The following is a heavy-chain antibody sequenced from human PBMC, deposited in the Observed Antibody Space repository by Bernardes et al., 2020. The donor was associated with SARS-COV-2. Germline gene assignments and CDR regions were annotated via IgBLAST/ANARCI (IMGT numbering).Heavy chain of an antibody. CDR2: VFHTGST. CDR1: GASVNSANHY. D-gene: IGHD5-12*01. J-gene: IGHJ4*02. Sequence: SETLSLTCTVSGASVNSANHYWMWLRQSPGKGLEWMGYVFHTGSTNYNPSLKSRVTMSVDTSKNQFFLQLRSLTAADTAVYFCARQYSFGSAIDFWGQGSLVTVSA. V-gene: IGHV4-61*01. CDR3: ARQYSFGSAIDF.